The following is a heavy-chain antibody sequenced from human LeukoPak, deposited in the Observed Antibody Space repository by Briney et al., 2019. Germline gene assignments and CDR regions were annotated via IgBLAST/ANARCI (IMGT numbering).Heavy chain of an antibody. CDR1: GYMFSNAY. V-gene: IGHV3-21*01. D-gene: IGHD3-22*01. J-gene: IGHJ3*02. CDR3: ARDLYYYDSRGAFDI. CDR2: ISSSSSYI. Sequence: GGSLRLSCEISGYMFSNAYLNWVRQAPGKGLEWVSSISSSSSYIYYADSVKGRFTISRDNAKNSLYLQMNSLRAEDTAVYYCARDLYYYDSRGAFDIWGQGTMVTVSS.